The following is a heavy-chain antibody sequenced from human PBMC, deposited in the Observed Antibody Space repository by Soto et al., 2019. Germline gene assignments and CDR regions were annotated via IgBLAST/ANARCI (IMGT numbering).Heavy chain of an antibody. CDR2: IYWDDDK. CDR3: AHRRGDTVALEWWFDP. J-gene: IGHJ5*02. V-gene: IGHV2-5*02. Sequence: SGPTLVNPTQTLTLTCTFSGFSLSTSGVGVGWIRQPPGKALEWLALIYWDDDKRYSPSLKSRLTITKDTSKNQAVLTMTNMDPVDTATYYCAHRRGDTVALEWWFDPWGQGTLVTVSS. CDR1: GFSLSTSGVG. D-gene: IGHD6-19*01.